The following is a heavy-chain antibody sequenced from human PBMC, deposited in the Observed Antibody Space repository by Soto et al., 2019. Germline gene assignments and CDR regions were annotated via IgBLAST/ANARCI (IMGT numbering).Heavy chain of an antibody. CDR1: GASINIEGYY. CDR2: INHSGST. V-gene: IGHV4-31*03. J-gene: IGHJ4*02. CDR3: ARGGPGSSWRPYYFDY. D-gene: IGHD6-13*01. Sequence: SETLSLTCTVTGASINIEGYYWSWIRQHPVKGLEWIGYINHSGSTNSNPSLRSRVTISLDTSKNQFSLKLSSVTAADTAVYYCARGGPGSSWRPYYFDYWGQGTLVTVSS.